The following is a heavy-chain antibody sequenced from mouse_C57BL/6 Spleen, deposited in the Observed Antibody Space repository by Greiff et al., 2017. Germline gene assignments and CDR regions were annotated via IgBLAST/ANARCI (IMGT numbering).Heavy chain of an antibody. CDR1: GYAFSSSW. CDR2: IYPGDGDT. CDR3: ERVYYYGCSSGDY. D-gene: IGHD1-1*01. Sequence: LVESGPELVKPGASVKISCKASGYAFSSSWMNWVKQRPGKGLEWIGRIYPGDGDTNYNGKFKGKATLTADKSSSTTYLHLSSLTSEDSAVYFCERVYYYGCSSGDYWGQGTSVTVSS. V-gene: IGHV1-82*01. J-gene: IGHJ4*01.